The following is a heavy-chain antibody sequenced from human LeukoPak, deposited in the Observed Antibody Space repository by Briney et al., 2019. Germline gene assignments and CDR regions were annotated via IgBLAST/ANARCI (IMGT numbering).Heavy chain of an antibody. D-gene: IGHD2-15*01. CDR2: INAGNGNT. CDR1: GYTFTSYA. CDR3: ARVGCSGGSCYSGYYYGMDV. Sequence: ASVKVSCKASGYTFTSYAMHWVRQAPGQRLEWMGWINAGNGNTKYSQKFQGRVTITRDTSASTAYMELSSLRSEDTAVYYCARVGCSGGSCYSGYYYGMDVWGQGTTVTVSS. V-gene: IGHV1-3*01. J-gene: IGHJ6*02.